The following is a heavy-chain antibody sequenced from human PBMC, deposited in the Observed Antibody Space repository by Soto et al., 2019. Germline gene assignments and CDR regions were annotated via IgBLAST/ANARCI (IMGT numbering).Heavy chain of an antibody. D-gene: IGHD6-25*01. J-gene: IGHJ4*02. V-gene: IGHV3-48*01. CDR2: ISSSSTTM. Sequence: AGGSLRLSCAASGLTFSSYSMNWVRQAPGKGLEWVSYISSSSTTMYYADSVKGRFTISRDNAKNSLHLQMNSLRAEDTAVYYCARDYSSVWYFDYWGQGTLVTVSS. CDR1: GLTFSSYS. CDR3: ARDYSSVWYFDY.